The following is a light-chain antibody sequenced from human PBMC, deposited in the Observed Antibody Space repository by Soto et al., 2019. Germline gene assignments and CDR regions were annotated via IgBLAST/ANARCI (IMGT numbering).Light chain of an antibody. CDR2: RTS. Sequence: EVVLTQSPGTLSLSPGERATLSCRASESVSSSFLTWYQQKPGQAPRLLIYRTSNRVTGIPDRFSGSGSGTDFTLTLSRLEPEDFAVYFCQHYGNSLWTFGQGTKVEIK. CDR1: ESVSSSF. CDR3: QHYGNSLWT. J-gene: IGKJ1*01. V-gene: IGKV3-20*01.